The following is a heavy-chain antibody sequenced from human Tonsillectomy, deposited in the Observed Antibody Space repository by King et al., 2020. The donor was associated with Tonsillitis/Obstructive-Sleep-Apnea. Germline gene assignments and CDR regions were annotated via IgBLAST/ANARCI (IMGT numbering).Heavy chain of an antibody. Sequence: VQLQQWGAGLLKPSETLSLTCAVYGGSFSGYYWSWIRQPPGKGLEWIGEINHSGSTNYNPSLKSRVTISVDTSKNQFSLKLSSVTAADTAVYYCARVERLVQAFFDYWGQGTLVTVSS. CDR1: GGSFSGYY. CDR3: ARVERLVQAFFDY. J-gene: IGHJ4*02. V-gene: IGHV4-34*01. CDR2: INHSGST. D-gene: IGHD1-1*01.